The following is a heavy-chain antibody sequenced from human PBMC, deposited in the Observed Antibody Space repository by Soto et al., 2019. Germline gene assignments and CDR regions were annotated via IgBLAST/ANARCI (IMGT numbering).Heavy chain of an antibody. J-gene: IGHJ6*02. Sequence: QVQLVESGGGVVQPGRSLRLSCAASGFTFSSYAMHWVRQAPGKGLEWVAVISYDGSNKYYADSVKGRFTISRDNSKNTLYLQMNSLRAEDTAVYYCARGGGYYYYYGMDVWGQGTTVTVSS. V-gene: IGHV3-30-3*01. D-gene: IGHD1-26*01. CDR2: ISYDGSNK. CDR1: GFTFSSYA. CDR3: ARGGGYYYYYGMDV.